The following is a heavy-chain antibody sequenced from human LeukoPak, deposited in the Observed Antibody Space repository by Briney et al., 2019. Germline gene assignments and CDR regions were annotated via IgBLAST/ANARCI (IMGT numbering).Heavy chain of an antibody. D-gene: IGHD6-6*01. CDR1: GFTFSSCA. CDR2: ISGSGGGT. V-gene: IGHV3-23*01. Sequence: PGGSLRLSCAASGFTFSSCAMSWVRQAPGKGLEWVSAISGSGGGTYYAGSVKGRFTISRDNSKNTLFLQMNSLRAEDTAVYYCAKGTYSSSPRDNWGQGTLVTVSS. J-gene: IGHJ4*02. CDR3: AKGTYSSSPRDN.